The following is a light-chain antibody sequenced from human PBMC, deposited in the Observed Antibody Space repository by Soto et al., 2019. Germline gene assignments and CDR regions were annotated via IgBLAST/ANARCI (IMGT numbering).Light chain of an antibody. Sequence: EIVLTQSPATLSLSPGERATLSCRASQSISTFLAWYQQKPGQAPRLLIYDASNSATGVPVRFSGSGSGTDFTLTISSREPEDFAVYYCQQRSDWPPVTFGGGTKVEIK. V-gene: IGKV3-11*01. CDR3: QQRSDWPPVT. CDR2: DAS. CDR1: QSISTF. J-gene: IGKJ4*01.